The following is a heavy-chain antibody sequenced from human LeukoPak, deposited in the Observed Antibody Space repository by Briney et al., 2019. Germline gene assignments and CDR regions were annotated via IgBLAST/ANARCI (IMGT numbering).Heavy chain of an antibody. CDR1: GYSFTTYY. CDR2: INPSGGST. CDR3: ARGQLLVHVDLYYYMDV. D-gene: IGHD6-6*01. J-gene: IGHJ6*03. V-gene: IGHV1-46*01. Sequence: ASVKVSCKASGYSFTTYYMHWVRQSPGQGLEWMGIINPSGGSTSYAQKFQGRVTMTRDMSASTVYMELSSLRSEDTAVYYCARGQLLVHVDLYYYMDVWGKGTTVTVYS.